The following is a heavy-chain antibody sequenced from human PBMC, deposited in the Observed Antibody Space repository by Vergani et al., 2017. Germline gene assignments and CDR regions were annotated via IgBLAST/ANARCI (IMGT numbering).Heavy chain of an antibody. CDR1: GFTVSSNY. D-gene: IGHD6-13*01. V-gene: IGHV3-53*01. Sequence: EVQLLESGGGLVQPGGSLRLSCAASGFTVSSNYMSWVRQAPGKGLEWVSVIYSGGNTYYADSVKGRFTLSRDNSKNTLYLQMNSLRAEDTAVYYCAKDLLRQQVTGCDYWGQGTLVTVSS. CDR3: AKDLLRQQVTGCDY. CDR2: IYSGGNT. J-gene: IGHJ4*02.